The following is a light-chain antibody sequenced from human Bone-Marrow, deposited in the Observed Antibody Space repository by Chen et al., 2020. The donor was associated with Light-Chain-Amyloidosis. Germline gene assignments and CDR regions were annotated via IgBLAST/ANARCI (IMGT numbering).Light chain of an antibody. CDR1: SGSIATNY. J-gene: IGLJ3*02. CDR3: QSYQGSSQGV. V-gene: IGLV6-57*01. CDR2: EDD. Sequence: NFMLTQPPSASESPGKTVIIYCTRSSGSIATNYVQWYQQRPGSSPTTVIYEDDQRPSGVPDRFSGSLDRSSNSASLTISGLKTEDEADYYCQSYQGSSQGVFGGGTKLTVL.